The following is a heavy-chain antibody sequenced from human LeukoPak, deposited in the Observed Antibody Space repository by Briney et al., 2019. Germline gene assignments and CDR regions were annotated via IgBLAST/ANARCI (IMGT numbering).Heavy chain of an antibody. D-gene: IGHD2-2*01. CDR2: IRYDGSNK. Sequence: GGSLRLSCAASGFTFSSYGMHWVRQAPDKGLEWVAFIRYDGSNKYYADSVKGRFTISRDNAKKSVSLQMNSLRADDTAMYYCSAILYHWGQGTLVTVSS. CDR1: GFTFSSYG. J-gene: IGHJ4*02. V-gene: IGHV3-30*02. CDR3: SAILYH.